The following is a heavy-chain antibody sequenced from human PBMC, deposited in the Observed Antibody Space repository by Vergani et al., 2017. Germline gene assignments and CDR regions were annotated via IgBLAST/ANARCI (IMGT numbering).Heavy chain of an antibody. D-gene: IGHD3-16*01. Sequence: QVQLVESGGGVVQRGGSLRLSCATSGFTLSNYDMQWIRQGPGKGLEFVAFIQFDGSNQYYADSVKGRFTLSRDFSKNTLYLQMNSLRTDDTATYYCAKHLRGGGINYWGQETKVIVSS. J-gene: IGHJ4*02. CDR3: AKHLRGGGINY. V-gene: IGHV3-30*02. CDR2: IQFDGSNQ. CDR1: GFTLSNYD.